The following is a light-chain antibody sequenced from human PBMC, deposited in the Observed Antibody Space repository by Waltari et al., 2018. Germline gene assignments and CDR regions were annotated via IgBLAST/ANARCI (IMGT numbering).Light chain of an antibody. J-gene: IGKJ1*01. CDR3: QQYDSFWS. CDR1: QTIISW. V-gene: IGKV1-5*03. Sequence: DIQMTQSPSTLSASIGDRVTITCRASQTIISWLAWYQQKPGQAPRLLIYRATALETGVPSRFSGTGSGTEVTLTINGLQPDDSATYFCQQYDSFWSFGQRTKVEVK. CDR2: RAT.